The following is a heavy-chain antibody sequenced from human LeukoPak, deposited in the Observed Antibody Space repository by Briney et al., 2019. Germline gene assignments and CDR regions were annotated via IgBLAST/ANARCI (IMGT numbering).Heavy chain of an antibody. CDR2: IYYSGST. CDR1: GGSIRNYY. CDR3: ARGNKGVGATDY. J-gene: IGHJ4*02. V-gene: IGHV4-59*01. D-gene: IGHD1-26*01. Sequence: PSETLSLTCTVSGGSIRNYYWSWIRQPPGKGLEWIGYIYYSGSTNYNPSLKSRVTISVDTSKNQFSLKLSSVTAADTAVYYCARGNKGVGATDYWGQGTLVTVSS.